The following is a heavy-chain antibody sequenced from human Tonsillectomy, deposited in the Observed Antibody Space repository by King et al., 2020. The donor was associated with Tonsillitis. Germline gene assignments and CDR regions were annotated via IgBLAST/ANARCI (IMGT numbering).Heavy chain of an antibody. CDR2: MNPNSGNT. D-gene: IGHD3-16*02. J-gene: IGHJ5*02. Sequence: VQLVESGAEVKKPGASVKVSCKASGYTFTSYDINWVRQATGQGLEWMGWMNPNSGNTGYAQKFQGRVTMTRNTSISTAYMELSSLRSEGTAVYSCARGGGDYVWGRYRANWFDPWGQGTLVTVSS. CDR1: GYTFTSYD. V-gene: IGHV1-8*02. CDR3: ARGGGDYVWGRYRANWFDP.